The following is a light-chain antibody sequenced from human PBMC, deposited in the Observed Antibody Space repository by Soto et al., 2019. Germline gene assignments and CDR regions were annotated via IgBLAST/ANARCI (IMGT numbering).Light chain of an antibody. V-gene: IGKV3-20*01. Sequence: EIVLTQSPRTLSLSPGERATLSCRASQSVSSSYLAWYQQKPGQAPRLLIYGAFNRATGIPDRFSGSGSGTDFTLTISRLESEDFAVYYCQQYGSSPSITFGQGTRLEIK. CDR2: GAF. CDR1: QSVSSSY. J-gene: IGKJ5*01. CDR3: QQYGSSPSIT.